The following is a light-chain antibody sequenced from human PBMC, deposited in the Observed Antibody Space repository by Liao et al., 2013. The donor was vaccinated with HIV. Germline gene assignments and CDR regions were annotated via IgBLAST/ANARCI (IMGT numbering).Light chain of an antibody. Sequence: SYELTQPSSVSVAPGTTATITCEGDNIGDKSVQWYQQKPGQAPVLVIHYDKDRPSGIPERFSGSNSGNTATLTISGTQAMDEADYYCQAWDSSTLYVFGTGTKVTVL. J-gene: IGLJ1*01. CDR1: NIGDKS. CDR2: YDK. V-gene: IGLV3-21*01. CDR3: QAWDSSTLYV.